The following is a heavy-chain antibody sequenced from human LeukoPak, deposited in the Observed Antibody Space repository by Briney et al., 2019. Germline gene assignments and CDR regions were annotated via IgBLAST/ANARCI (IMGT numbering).Heavy chain of an antibody. V-gene: IGHV1-18*01. J-gene: IGHJ6*03. D-gene: IGHD6-6*01. CDR1: GYTFTSYG. Sequence: VASVKVSCKASGYTFTSYGISWVRQAPGQGLEWMGWISAYNGNTNYAQKLQGRVTMTTDTSTSTAYMELRSLRSGDTAVYYCARRLAASRITDYYYYYYMDVWGKGTTVTVSS. CDR3: ARRLAASRITDYYYYYYMDV. CDR2: ISAYNGNT.